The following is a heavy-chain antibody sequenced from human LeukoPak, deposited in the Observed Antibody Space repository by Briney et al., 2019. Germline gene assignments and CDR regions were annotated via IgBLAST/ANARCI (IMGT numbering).Heavy chain of an antibody. D-gene: IGHD6-19*01. J-gene: IGHJ5*02. CDR1: GYTLTELS. V-gene: IGHV1-24*01. Sequence: ASVKVSCKVSGYTLTELSMHWVQQAPGKGLEWMGGFDPEDGETIYAQKFQGRVTMTEDTSTDTAYMELSSLRSEDTAVYYCATVRSGWYGPYRWFDPWGQGTLVTVSS. CDR3: ATVRSGWYGPYRWFDP. CDR2: FDPEDGET.